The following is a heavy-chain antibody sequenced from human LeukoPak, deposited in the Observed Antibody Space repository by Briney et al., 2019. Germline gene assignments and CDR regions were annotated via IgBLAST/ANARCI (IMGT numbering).Heavy chain of an antibody. V-gene: IGHV3-23*01. J-gene: IGHJ3*02. CDR2: ISGSGGST. CDR1: GFTFSSYA. CDR3: AKDRRWGGSSYAFDI. Sequence: GGSLRLSCAASGFTFSSYAMSWVRRAPGKGLEWVSAISGSGGSTYYADSVKGRFTISRDNSKNTLYLQMNSLRAEDTAVYYCAKDRRWGGSSYAFDIWGQGTMVTVSS. D-gene: IGHD6-6*01.